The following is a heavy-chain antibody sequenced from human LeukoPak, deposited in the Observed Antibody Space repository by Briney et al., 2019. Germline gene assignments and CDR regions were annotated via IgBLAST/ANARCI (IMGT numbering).Heavy chain of an antibody. V-gene: IGHV3-23*01. D-gene: IGHD5-18*01. CDR2: ISGSGGST. Sequence: GGSLRLSCAASGFTFSSYAMSWVRQAPGKGLEWVSAISGSGGSTYYADSVEGRFTISRDNSKNTLYLQMNSLRAEDTAVYYCAKDRGYSYGYSDYWGQGTLVTVSS. CDR3: AKDRGYSYGYSDY. J-gene: IGHJ4*02. CDR1: GFTFSSYA.